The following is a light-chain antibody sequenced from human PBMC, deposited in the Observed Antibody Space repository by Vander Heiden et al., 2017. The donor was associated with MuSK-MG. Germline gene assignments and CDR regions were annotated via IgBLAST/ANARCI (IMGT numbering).Light chain of an antibody. J-gene: IGLJ2*01. CDR3: QAGDSSNYVV. Sequence: SSALTQPPSVSVSPGQPASITCSGDKLGDKYACWYQQKPGQPPVLVMYQESKRPSGIPERFSGSNSGNTATLTISGTQEREEADYYCQAGDSSNYVVFGGGTKLTVL. CDR2: QES. V-gene: IGLV3-1*01. CDR1: KLGDKY.